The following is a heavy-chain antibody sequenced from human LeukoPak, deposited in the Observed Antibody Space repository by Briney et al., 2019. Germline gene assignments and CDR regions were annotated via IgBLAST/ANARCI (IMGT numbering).Heavy chain of an antibody. CDR3: ARDWRDGYNYGNAFDI. V-gene: IGHV3-48*04. J-gene: IGHJ3*02. CDR1: GFTFSSYS. Sequence: GGSLRLSCAASGFTFSSYSMNWVRQAPGKGLEWVSYISSSGSTIYYADSVKGRLTISRDNAKNSLYLQMNSLRAEDTAVYYCARDWRDGYNYGNAFDIWGQGTMVTVSS. CDR2: ISSSGSTI. D-gene: IGHD5-24*01.